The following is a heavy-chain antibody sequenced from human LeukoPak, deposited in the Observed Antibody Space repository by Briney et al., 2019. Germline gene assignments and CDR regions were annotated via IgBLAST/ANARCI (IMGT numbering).Heavy chain of an antibody. CDR2: INHSGST. CDR1: GGSFSGYY. CDR3: ARAQHSSGHYPTPPYFDY. Sequence: PSETLSLTCAVYGGSFSGYYWSWIRQPPGKGLEWIGEINHSGSTNYNPSLKSRVTISVDTSKNQFSLKLSSVTAADTAVYYCARAQHSSGHYPTPPYFDYWGQGTLVTVSS. J-gene: IGHJ4*02. V-gene: IGHV4-34*01. D-gene: IGHD3-22*01.